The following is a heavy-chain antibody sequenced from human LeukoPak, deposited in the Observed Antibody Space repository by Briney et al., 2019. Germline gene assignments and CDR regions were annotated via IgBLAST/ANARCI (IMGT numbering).Heavy chain of an antibody. CDR3: AKHEPSRYDYVWGSYRGHLDY. V-gene: IGHV3-23*01. D-gene: IGHD3-16*02. J-gene: IGHJ4*02. CDR2: ISGSGGST. CDR1: GFTFSSYE. Sequence: GGSLRLSCAASGFTFSSYEMSWVRQAPGKGLEWVSAISGSGGSTYYADSVKGRFTISRDNSKNTLYLQMNSLRAEDTAVYYCAKHEPSRYDYVWGSYRGHLDYWGQGTLVTVSS.